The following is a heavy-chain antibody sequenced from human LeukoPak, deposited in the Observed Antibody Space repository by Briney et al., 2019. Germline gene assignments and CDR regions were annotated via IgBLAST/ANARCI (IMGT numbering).Heavy chain of an antibody. J-gene: IGHJ4*02. CDR3: ARGVATYYYDSSGTLWDY. Sequence: ASVKASCKPSGYTFTGYYMHWVRQAPGQGLGWVGWINPNSGGTNYAQKFQGRVTMTRDTSISTAYMELSRLRSDDTAVYYCARGVATYYYDSSGTLWDYWGQGTLVTVSS. V-gene: IGHV1-2*02. CDR2: INPNSGGT. CDR1: GYTFTGYY. D-gene: IGHD3-22*01.